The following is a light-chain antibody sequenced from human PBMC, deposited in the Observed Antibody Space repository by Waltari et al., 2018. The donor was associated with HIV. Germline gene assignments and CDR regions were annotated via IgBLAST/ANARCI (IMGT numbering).Light chain of an antibody. CDR1: SLRTFY. Sequence: SSELTQDPAVSVALGQTVRITCRGDSLRTFYASWYQQKPGQAPVLVIYGKNNRPSVMPDRFSGSSSGNTASLTITGAQAEDEADYYCNSRDNSANVVFGGGTKLTVL. CDR3: NSRDNSANVV. J-gene: IGLJ2*01. V-gene: IGLV3-19*01. CDR2: GKN.